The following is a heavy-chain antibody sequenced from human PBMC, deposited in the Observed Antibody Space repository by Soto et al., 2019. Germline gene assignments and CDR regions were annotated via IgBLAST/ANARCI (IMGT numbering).Heavy chain of an antibody. CDR1: GYSFTSYW. D-gene: IGHD3-10*01. CDR2: IYPGDSDT. J-gene: IGHJ3*02. CDR3: ATPPNPWFGEFHYDAFDI. V-gene: IGHV5-51*01. Sequence: PGESLKISCKGSGYSFTSYWIGWVRQMPGKGLEWMGIIYPGDSDTRYSPSFQGQVTISADKSISTAYLQWSSLKASDTAMYYCATPPNPWFGEFHYDAFDIWGQGTMVTVPS.